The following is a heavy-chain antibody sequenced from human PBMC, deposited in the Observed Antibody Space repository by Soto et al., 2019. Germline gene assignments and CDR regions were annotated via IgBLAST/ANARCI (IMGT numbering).Heavy chain of an antibody. Sequence: VQLVESGGGVVQPGWSLRLSCAASGFTFSSYEMNWVRQAPGKWLEWVSYIDSSGTTMYYADSVKGRFTISRDNTKNSLYLQMNSLRAEDTAVYYWARDGDYSGDVDKIFGHWGQGTLVSVSS. V-gene: IGHV3-48*03. CDR2: IDSSGTTM. D-gene: IGHD5-12*01. CDR1: GFTFSSYE. CDR3: ARDGDYSGDVDKIFGH. J-gene: IGHJ4*02.